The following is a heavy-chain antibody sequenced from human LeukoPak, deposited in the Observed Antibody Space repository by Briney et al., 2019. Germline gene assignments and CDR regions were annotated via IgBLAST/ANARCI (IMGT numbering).Heavy chain of an antibody. J-gene: IGHJ4*02. V-gene: IGHV4-4*07. CDR2: IYTSGST. Sequence: SETLSLTCTVSGGSISRNYWSWMRQPAGKGLEWIGRIYTSGSTNYNPSLKSRVTMSVDTSKKQFSLKLSSVTAADTAVYYCSRDEDYGNTLHFDYWGQVTLITVSS. D-gene: IGHD4-11*01. CDR1: GGSISRNY. CDR3: SRDEDYGNTLHFDY.